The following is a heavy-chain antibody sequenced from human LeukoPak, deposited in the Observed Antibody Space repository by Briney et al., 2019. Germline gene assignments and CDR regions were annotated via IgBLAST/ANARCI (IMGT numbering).Heavy chain of an antibody. J-gene: IGHJ4*02. D-gene: IGHD3-22*01. CDR1: GFTFSSYS. CDR2: ISSSSSTI. V-gene: IGHV3-48*01. Sequence: GGSLRLSCAASGFTFSSYSMNWVRQAPGKGLEWVSYISSSSSTIYYADSVKGRFTISRDNAKNSLYLQMNSLRAEDTAVYYCASQIRGFDSSGYYYPKHGPVIPLWGQGTLVTVSS. CDR3: ASQIRGFDSSGYYYPKHGPVIPL.